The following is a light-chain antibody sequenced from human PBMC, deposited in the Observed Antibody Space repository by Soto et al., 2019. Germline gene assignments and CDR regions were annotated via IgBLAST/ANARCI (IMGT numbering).Light chain of an antibody. Sequence: DVLSTHSQSSFSLTLAHPSSSSCSSGQSLVNSDGNTYLNWFQQRPGQSPRRLIYKVSSRDSGVPDRFSGSGSGTDFTLNISRVEAEDVGVYYCMQGTHWHRTFGQGTKVDIK. CDR2: KVS. V-gene: IGKV2-30*01. CDR3: MQGTHWHRT. CDR1: QSLVNSDGNTY. J-gene: IGKJ1*01.